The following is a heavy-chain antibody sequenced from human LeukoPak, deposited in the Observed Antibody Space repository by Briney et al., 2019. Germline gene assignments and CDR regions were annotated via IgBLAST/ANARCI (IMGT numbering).Heavy chain of an antibody. CDR2: FSGSGGST. D-gene: IGHD2-2*01. Sequence: GGSLRLSCAASGFTFSRFAMSWVRQAPGKGLEWVSGFSGSGGSTYYADSVKGRFTISRDNSKNTLYLQMNSLRAEDTAVYYCARDYCSSTSCYPDYWGQGTLVTVSS. V-gene: IGHV3-23*01. CDR1: GFTFSRFA. J-gene: IGHJ4*02. CDR3: ARDYCSSTSCYPDY.